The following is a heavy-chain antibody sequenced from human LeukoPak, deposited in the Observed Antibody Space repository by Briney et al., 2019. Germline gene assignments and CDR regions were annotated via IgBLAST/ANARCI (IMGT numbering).Heavy chain of an antibody. CDR1: GLTVSSNY. V-gene: IGHV3-66*01. CDR3: ARAGYGSASHFDY. Sequence: GRSLRLSCAASGLTVSSNYIRSVRQAPGKGLEWVSVIYSGGSTYYADSVKGRLTISRDNSTNTLYIQIHSLTAERTAVYYCARAGYGSASHFDYWGQGTLVTV. CDR2: IYSGGST. J-gene: IGHJ4*02. D-gene: IGHD3-10*01.